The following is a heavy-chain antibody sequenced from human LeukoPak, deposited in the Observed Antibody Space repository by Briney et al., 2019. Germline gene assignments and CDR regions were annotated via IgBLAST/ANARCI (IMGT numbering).Heavy chain of an antibody. J-gene: IGHJ4*02. Sequence: PSETLSLTCTVSGGFISTYYWTWLRQSPEKGLEWIGYIHERGSTSHNPSLKSRVTMSVDTSKNQFSLKLTSVTAADTAVYFCAKSPRTVNTIFDSWGQGTLVTVSS. V-gene: IGHV4-59*01. CDR1: GGFISTYY. CDR3: AKSPRTVNTIFDS. D-gene: IGHD3-3*01. CDR2: IHERGST.